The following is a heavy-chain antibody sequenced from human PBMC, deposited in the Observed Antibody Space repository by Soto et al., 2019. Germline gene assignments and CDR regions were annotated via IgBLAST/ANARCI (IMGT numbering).Heavy chain of an antibody. CDR2: IWYDGSNK. CDR1: GFTFSSYG. D-gene: IGHD2-2*01. CDR3: ARLRGHCSSTSCYGELDY. J-gene: IGHJ4*02. V-gene: IGHV3-33*01. Sequence: ESGGGVVQPGRSLRLSCAASGFTFSSYGMHWVRQAPGKGLEWVAVIWYDGSNKYYADSVKGRFTISRDNSKNTLYLQMNSLRAEDTAVYYCARLRGHCSSTSCYGELDYWGQGTLVTVSS.